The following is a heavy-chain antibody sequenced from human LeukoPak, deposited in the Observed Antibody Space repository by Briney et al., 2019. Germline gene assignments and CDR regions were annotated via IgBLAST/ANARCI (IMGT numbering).Heavy chain of an antibody. CDR2: ISGSGGST. D-gene: IGHD3-22*01. J-gene: IGHJ4*02. Sequence: GGSLRLSCAASGFTFSSYAMIWVRQAAGKGLEFVSAISGSGGSTDYAASVKGRFTISRDNSKNTLYLQMNSLRAEDTAVYYCAKAADSSGYYYVDYWGQGTLVTVSS. V-gene: IGHV3-23*01. CDR1: GFTFSSYA. CDR3: AKAADSSGYYYVDY.